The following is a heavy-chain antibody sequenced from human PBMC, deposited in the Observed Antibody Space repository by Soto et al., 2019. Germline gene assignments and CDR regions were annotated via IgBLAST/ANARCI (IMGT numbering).Heavy chain of an antibody. J-gene: IGHJ6*02. CDR2: ISTYNGNT. Sequence: QVQLLQSGAEVKKPGASVKVSCKASGYKFTTYGITWVRQAPGQGLEWLGGISTYNGNTDYAQNIQDRVTMTTETSTSTAYLEVRSLTSDDTAVYFCARGLGTNGLDVWGQGTKVTVSS. CDR1: GYKFTTYG. V-gene: IGHV1-18*04. CDR3: ARGLGTNGLDV. D-gene: IGHD7-27*01.